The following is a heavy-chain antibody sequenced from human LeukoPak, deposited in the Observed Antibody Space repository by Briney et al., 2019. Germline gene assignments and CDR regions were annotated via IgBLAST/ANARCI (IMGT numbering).Heavy chain of an antibody. CDR3: ARDSSYDSSGYSHFDY. Sequence: ASVKVSCKASGGTFSSYAISWVRQAPGQGLEWMGGIIPIFGTASYAQKFQGRVTMTRDTSTSTVYMELSSLRSEDTAVYYCARDSSYDSSGYSHFDYWGQGTLVTVSS. CDR1: GGTFSSYA. CDR2: IIPIFGTA. D-gene: IGHD3-22*01. J-gene: IGHJ4*02. V-gene: IGHV1-69*05.